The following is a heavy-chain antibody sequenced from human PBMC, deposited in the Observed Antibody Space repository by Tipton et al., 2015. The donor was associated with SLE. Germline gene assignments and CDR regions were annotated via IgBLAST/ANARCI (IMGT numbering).Heavy chain of an antibody. V-gene: IGHV4-39*07. D-gene: IGHD4-11*01. CDR2: LDYIGST. CDR1: GGSISSTSYY. CDR3: ASPLSYDFSNSVYFKY. J-gene: IGHJ4*02. Sequence: TLSLTCTVSGGSISSTSYYWGWIRQPPGKGLEWIGSLDYIGSTYYNPSLKSRVSMSVDTSKNQFSLRLTSVTAADTAVYLCASPLSYDFSNSVYFKYWGQGTLVTVSS.